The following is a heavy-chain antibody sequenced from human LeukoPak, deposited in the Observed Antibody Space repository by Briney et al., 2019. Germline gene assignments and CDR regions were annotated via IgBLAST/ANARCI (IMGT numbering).Heavy chain of an antibody. CDR3: ARPTVTTRDGMDV. Sequence: PSETLSLTCTVSGGSISSSSYYWGWIRQPPGKGLEWIGSIYYSGSTYYNPSLKSRVTISVDTSKNLFSLKLSSVTAADTAVYYCARPTVTTRDGMDVWGQGTTVTVSS. J-gene: IGHJ6*02. D-gene: IGHD4-11*01. CDR1: GGSISSSSYY. CDR2: IYYSGST. V-gene: IGHV4-39*01.